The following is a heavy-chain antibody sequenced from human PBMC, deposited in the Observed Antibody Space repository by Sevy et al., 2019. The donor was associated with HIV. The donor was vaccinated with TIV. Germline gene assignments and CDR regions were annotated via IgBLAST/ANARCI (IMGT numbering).Heavy chain of an antibody. CDR3: ATDQGKDAPMDV. D-gene: IGHD6-13*01. Sequence: GGSLRLSCVASGFTFRNNGMHWVHQAPGKGLEWVAVIWHDGKNKNYAESVKGRFTIFRDNSKNTLYLEMNSLRVEDTAVFYCATDQGKDAPMDVWGQGTTVTVSS. CDR1: GFTFRNNG. CDR2: IWHDGKNK. J-gene: IGHJ6*02. V-gene: IGHV3-33*01.